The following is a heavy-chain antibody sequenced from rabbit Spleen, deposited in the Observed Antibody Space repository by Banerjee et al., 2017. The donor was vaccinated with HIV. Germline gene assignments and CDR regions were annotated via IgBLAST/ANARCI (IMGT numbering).Heavy chain of an antibody. J-gene: IGHJ4*01. CDR1: GFSFSSSYW. Sequence: QEQLEESGGDLVKPEGSLTLTCTASGFSFSSSYWICWVRQAPGKGLEWIACIYAGSGSTYYASWAKGRFTISKTSSTTVTLQMTSLTAADTATYFCARDPYPGSIAYDIALALWGPGTLVTVS. V-gene: IGHV1S45*01. CDR3: ARDPYPGSIAYDIALAL. CDR2: IYAGSGST. D-gene: IGHD7-1*01.